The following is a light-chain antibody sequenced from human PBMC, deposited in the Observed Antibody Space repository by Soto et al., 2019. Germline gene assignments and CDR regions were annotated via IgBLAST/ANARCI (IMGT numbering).Light chain of an antibody. CDR3: QQYLNWPWT. CDR1: HYINNY. Sequence: EIVMTQSPATLSVSPGEGVTLSCTASHYINNYLAWYQQKPCQAPRLLISGASTRSTAFHARFSGGGSGKEFTLAITGLQSEDFAVDYCQQYLNWPWTFSQGTKVDIK. CDR2: GAS. V-gene: IGKV3-15*01. J-gene: IGKJ1*01.